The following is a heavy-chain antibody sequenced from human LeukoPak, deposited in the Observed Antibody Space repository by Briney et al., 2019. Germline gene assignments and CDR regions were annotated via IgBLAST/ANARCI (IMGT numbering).Heavy chain of an antibody. Sequence: GGSLRLSCAASGFTVSSNYMSWVRQAPGKGLEWVSVIYSTGSTYYADSVKGRFTISRDNSKNTLYLQMNSLRPEDTAVYYCAREIDSSTWPNWFDPWGQGTLVTVSS. V-gene: IGHV3-66*01. CDR1: GFTVSSNY. J-gene: IGHJ5*02. CDR2: IYSTGST. CDR3: AREIDSSTWPNWFDP. D-gene: IGHD6-13*01.